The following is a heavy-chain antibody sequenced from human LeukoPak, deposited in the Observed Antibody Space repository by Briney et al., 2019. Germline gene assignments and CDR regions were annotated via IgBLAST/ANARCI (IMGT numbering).Heavy chain of an antibody. CDR2: ISAYNGNT. D-gene: IGHD4-11*01. V-gene: IGHV1-18*04. CDR1: GYTFTSYG. CDR3: ARYRNVGWRHTFDI. J-gene: IGHJ3*02. Sequence: ASVKVSCKASGYTFTSYGISWVRQAPGQGLEGMGWISAYNGNTNYAQKLQGRVTMTTDTSTSTAYMELRSLRSDDTAVYYCARYRNVGWRHTFDIWGQGTMVTVSS.